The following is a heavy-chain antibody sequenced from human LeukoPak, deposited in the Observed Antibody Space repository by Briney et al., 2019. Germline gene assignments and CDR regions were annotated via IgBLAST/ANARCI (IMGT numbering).Heavy chain of an antibody. V-gene: IGHV3-23*01. Sequence: GGSLRLSCGASGVTFSSYAMSWVRQAPGKGLEWVSAISSSGGSTHYADSVKGRFTISRDNSKNTLYLQMNSLGAEDTAVYYCAKRYYYDNSGLWDYWGQGTLVTVSS. J-gene: IGHJ4*02. CDR3: AKRYYYDNSGLWDY. CDR1: GVTFSSYA. CDR2: ISSSGGST. D-gene: IGHD3-22*01.